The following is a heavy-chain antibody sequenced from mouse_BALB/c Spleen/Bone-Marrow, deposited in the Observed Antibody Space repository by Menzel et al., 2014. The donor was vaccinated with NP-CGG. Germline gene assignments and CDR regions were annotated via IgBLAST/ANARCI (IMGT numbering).Heavy chain of an antibody. CDR2: IDPANGNT. J-gene: IGHJ3*01. D-gene: IGHD1-1*02. CDR1: GFNIKDTH. V-gene: IGHV14-3*02. Sequence: VQLKHSGAELVKPGASVKLSCTASGFNIKDTHMHWVKQGPEQGLEWIGRIDPANGNTKYDPNFQGKATITADTSSNTAYLQLSGLTSEDTAVYYCSRDYGGAAWFACWGHGTLVTVSA. CDR3: SRDYGGAAWFAC.